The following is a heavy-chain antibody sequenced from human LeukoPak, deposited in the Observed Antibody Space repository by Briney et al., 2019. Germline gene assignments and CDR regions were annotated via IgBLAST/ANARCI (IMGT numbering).Heavy chain of an antibody. J-gene: IGHJ6*02. V-gene: IGHV1-2*02. Sequence: ASVKVSCKASGYTFTGYYVHWVRQAPGQGLEWVGWINPKSGGTNYEQKFQGRVTMTRDTSISTAYMELSRLRADDTAVYYCATVYADTTMVTYFYGMDGCGQGSTVT. D-gene: IGHD5-18*01. CDR2: INPKSGGT. CDR3: ATVYADTTMVTYFYGMDG. CDR1: GYTFTGYY.